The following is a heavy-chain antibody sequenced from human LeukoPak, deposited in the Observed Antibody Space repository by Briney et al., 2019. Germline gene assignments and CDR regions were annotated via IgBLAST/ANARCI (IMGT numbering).Heavy chain of an antibody. CDR2: IYYSGST. V-gene: IGHV4-61*08. CDR1: GGSISGGDYY. J-gene: IGHJ4*02. Sequence: PSETLSLTCTVSGGSISGGDYYWSWICQPPGTGLEWIGYIYYSGSTNYNPSLKSRVTISVDTSKNQFSLKLSSVTAADTAVYYCASQIDSSGYYADYWGQGTLVTVSS. CDR3: ASQIDSSGYYADY. D-gene: IGHD3-22*01.